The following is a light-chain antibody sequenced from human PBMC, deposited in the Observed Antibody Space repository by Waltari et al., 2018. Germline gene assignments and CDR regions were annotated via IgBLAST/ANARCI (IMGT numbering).Light chain of an antibody. V-gene: IGKV3-20*01. CDR1: QSVSRT. J-gene: IGKJ1*01. CDR2: GAS. Sequence: EIVLRQSPGTLSLSPGERATLSCRASQSVSRTLAWYQQKPGQAPRLLIYGASTRATGIPERFSGGGSGTDFSLTISRLEPEDFAVYYCQHYVRLPVTFGQGTKVEIK. CDR3: QHYVRLPVT.